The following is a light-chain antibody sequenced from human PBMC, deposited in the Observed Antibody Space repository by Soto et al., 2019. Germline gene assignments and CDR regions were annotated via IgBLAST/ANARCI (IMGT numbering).Light chain of an antibody. V-gene: IGKV1-5*03. CDR1: QSTTGW. Sequence: DIQMTQSPSTLSASIGDRVTITCRASQSTTGWLAWYQQKIGKAPKLLFYGTSSLETGVPSRFSGSGSGTEFTLTITYLQPDDFAAYYCQQYSPYSYSFGQGTKLEIK. J-gene: IGKJ2*03. CDR3: QQYSPYSYS. CDR2: GTS.